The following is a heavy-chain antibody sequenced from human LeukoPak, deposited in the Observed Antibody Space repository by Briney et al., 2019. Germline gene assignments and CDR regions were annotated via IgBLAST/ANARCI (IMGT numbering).Heavy chain of an antibody. Sequence: PGGSLRLSCAASGFTFSSYRMNWVRQAPGKGLEWVSSISSSSSYIYYADSVKGRFTISRDNAKNSLYLQMNSLRAEDTALYHCARVQDTAMVDYWGRGTLVTVSS. J-gene: IGHJ4*02. CDR1: GFTFSSYR. V-gene: IGHV3-21*04. CDR3: ARVQDTAMVDY. CDR2: ISSSSSYI. D-gene: IGHD5-18*01.